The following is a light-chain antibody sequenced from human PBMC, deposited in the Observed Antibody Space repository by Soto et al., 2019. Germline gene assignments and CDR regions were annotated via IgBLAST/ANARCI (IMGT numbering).Light chain of an antibody. CDR1: QSVTTK. CDR2: GAS. CDR3: QQYGGSPIT. Sequence: ENVLTQSPDTLSLSPGARATLSCRASQSVTTKLAWYQHKPGQAPRPLISGASSRASGVPDRFSGSGSETDVTLIISRLQPEDCELYYGQQYGGSPITFGQGTRLEIK. J-gene: IGKJ5*01. V-gene: IGKV3-20*01.